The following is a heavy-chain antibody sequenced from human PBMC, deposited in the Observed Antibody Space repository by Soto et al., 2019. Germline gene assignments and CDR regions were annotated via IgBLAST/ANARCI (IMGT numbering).Heavy chain of an antibody. Sequence: EVPLLESGGGLVQPGGSLRLSCAASGFTFSSYAMNWVRQAPGKGLEWVSVISGSGGSTYYADSVKGRFTISRDNSKNPLYLQINRLRAEDTAVYYCARRGPGTYFDDWGQGTLVTVSS. CDR3: ARRGPGTYFDD. CDR2: ISGSGGST. V-gene: IGHV3-23*01. D-gene: IGHD6-13*01. CDR1: GFTFSSYA. J-gene: IGHJ4*02.